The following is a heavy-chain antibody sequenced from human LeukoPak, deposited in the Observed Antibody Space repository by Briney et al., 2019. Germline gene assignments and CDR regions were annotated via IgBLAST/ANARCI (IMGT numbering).Heavy chain of an antibody. D-gene: IGHD2-21*02. CDR1: GYTFTSYG. CDR2: ISAYNGNT. V-gene: IGHV1-18*01. Sequence: ASVKVSCEASGYTFTSYGISWVRQAPGQGLEWMGWISAYNGNTNYAQKLQGRVTMTTDTSTSTAYMELRSLRSDDTAVYYCAREMIVVVTATYYFDYWGQGTLVTVSS. CDR3: AREMIVVVTATYYFDY. J-gene: IGHJ4*02.